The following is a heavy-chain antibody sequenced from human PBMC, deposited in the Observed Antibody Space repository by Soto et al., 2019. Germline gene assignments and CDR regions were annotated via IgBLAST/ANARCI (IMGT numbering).Heavy chain of an antibody. CDR1: GYTLTGYY. Sequence: ASVKVSRMASGYTLTGYYMPGVRQPPGQGLASMGWINPNSGGTNYAQKFPGRVTMTRDTSIKTADIALTMLRYDSSPAHSCASDAAHPMYSSSWWRLRYGMDVWGQGTMVTVSS. J-gene: IGHJ6*02. V-gene: IGHV1-2*02. D-gene: IGHD6-13*01. CDR2: INPNSGGT. CDR3: ASDAAHPMYSSSWWRLRYGMDV.